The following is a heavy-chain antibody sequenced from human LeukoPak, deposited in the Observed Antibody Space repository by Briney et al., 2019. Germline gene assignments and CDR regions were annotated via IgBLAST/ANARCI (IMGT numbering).Heavy chain of an antibody. CDR2: FGTRSTSI. CDR3: AREVSEGFDF. D-gene: IGHD3-22*01. J-gene: IGHJ4*02. CDR1: GFTFSGYR. Sequence: GESLRLSCTASGFTFSGYRMNWLRQAPGKGLEWVSSFGTRSTSIYHAGSVKGRFAISRDNAKNSLYLQMNSLRAEDTALYYCAREVSEGFDFWGQGTLVTVSS. V-gene: IGHV3-21*01.